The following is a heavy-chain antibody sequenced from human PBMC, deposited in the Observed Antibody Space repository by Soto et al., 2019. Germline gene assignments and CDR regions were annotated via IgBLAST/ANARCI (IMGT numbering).Heavy chain of an antibody. CDR1: GVTFSSYA. CDR2: ISDTGGGT. V-gene: IGHV3-23*01. D-gene: IGHD2-2*01. J-gene: IGHJ5*02. Sequence: PEGSLRLSCAASGVTFSSYAMNWVRQAPGKWLEWVSTISDTGGGTFYAGSVKGRFTISRDNSKNTLYLQMHSLRADDSAIYFFAAGRRKTSSSHNCSDP. CDR3: AAGRRKTSSSHNCSDP.